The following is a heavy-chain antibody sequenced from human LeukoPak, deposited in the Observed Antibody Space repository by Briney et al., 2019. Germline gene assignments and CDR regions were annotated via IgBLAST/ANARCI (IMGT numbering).Heavy chain of an antibody. D-gene: IGHD5-24*01. V-gene: IGHV3-66*01. J-gene: IGHJ4*02. CDR1: GFTVSSNY. Sequence: GGSLRLSCAASGFTVSSNYMSWVRQAPGKGLEWVSVIYSGGSTYYADSVKGRFTISRDNSKNTLYLQMNSPRAEDTAVYYCARDRQSYFDYWGQGTLVTVSS. CDR2: IYSGGST. CDR3: ARDRQSYFDY.